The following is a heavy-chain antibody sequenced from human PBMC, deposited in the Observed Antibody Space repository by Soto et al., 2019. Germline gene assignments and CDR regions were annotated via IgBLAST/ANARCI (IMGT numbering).Heavy chain of an antibody. V-gene: IGHV3-21*01. Sequence: EVQLVESGGGLVKPGGSLRLSCAASGFTFSSYSMNWVRQAPGKGLEWFSSISSSSSYIYYADSVKGLFTISRDNAKNSLYLQMNSLRAEDTAGYYCARVDDGDDYFGVVYDYWGQGTLVTVSS. D-gene: IGHD4-17*01. J-gene: IGHJ4*02. CDR1: GFTFSSYS. CDR2: ISSSSSYI. CDR3: ARVDDGDDYFGVVYDY.